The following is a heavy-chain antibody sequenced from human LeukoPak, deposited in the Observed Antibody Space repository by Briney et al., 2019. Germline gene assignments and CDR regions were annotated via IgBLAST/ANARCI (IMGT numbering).Heavy chain of an antibody. V-gene: IGHV1-46*01. J-gene: IGHJ4*02. CDR2: IDPSGGIT. CDR3: ARDMEQQLAPFDY. CDR1: GYTFTSYY. Sequence: ASVKVSCKASGYTFTSYYMHWVRQAPGQGLEWMGIIDPSGGITTYAQKFQGGVIMTADTSTNTVYLKLSSLKSEDTAVYYCARDMEQQLAPFDYWGQGTLVTVSS. D-gene: IGHD6-13*01.